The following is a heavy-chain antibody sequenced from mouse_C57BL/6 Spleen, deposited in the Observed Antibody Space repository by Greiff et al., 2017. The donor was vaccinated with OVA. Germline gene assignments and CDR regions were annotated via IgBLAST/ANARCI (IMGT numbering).Heavy chain of an antibody. Sequence: EVKLMESEGGLVQPGSSMKLSCTASGFTFSDYYMTWVRQVPEKGLEWVADINYDGSSTYYLDSLKSRFIISRDNAKNSLYLQMSSLKSEDTTTYYCARDVYDYWYFDVWGTGTTVTVSS. CDR1: GFTFSDYY. J-gene: IGHJ1*03. V-gene: IGHV5-16*01. D-gene: IGHD2-3*01. CDR3: ARDVYDYWYFDV. CDR2: INYDGSST.